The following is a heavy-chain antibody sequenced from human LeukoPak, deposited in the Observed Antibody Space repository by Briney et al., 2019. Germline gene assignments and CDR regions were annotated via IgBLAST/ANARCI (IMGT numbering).Heavy chain of an antibody. J-gene: IGHJ4*02. CDR3: VGTIASRGSEY. CDR1: GFTFSKYW. D-gene: IGHD6-6*01. V-gene: IGHV3-74*01. Sequence: GGSLRLSCAASGFTFSKYWMSWVRQAPGMGLVWVSRLPPDELGIIYADSVKGRFTVSRDNAKNTVYLQMNNLRVDDTAMYYCVGTIASRGSEYWGQGALVTVSS. CDR2: LPPDELGI.